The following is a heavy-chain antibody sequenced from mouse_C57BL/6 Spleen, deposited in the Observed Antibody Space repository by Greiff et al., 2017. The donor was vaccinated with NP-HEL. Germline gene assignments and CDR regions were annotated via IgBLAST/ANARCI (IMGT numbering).Heavy chain of an antibody. J-gene: IGHJ2*01. D-gene: IGHD3-1*01. V-gene: IGHV1-55*01. CDR3: ARKALRQLYFDY. CDR1: GYTFTSYW. CDR2: IYPGSGST. Sequence: QVQLQQPGAELVKPGASVKMSCKASGYTFTSYWITWVKQRPGQGLEWIGDIYPGSGSTNYNEQFKSKATLTVATSSSTAYMQLSSLTSEDSAVDYCARKALRQLYFDYWGQGTTLTVSS.